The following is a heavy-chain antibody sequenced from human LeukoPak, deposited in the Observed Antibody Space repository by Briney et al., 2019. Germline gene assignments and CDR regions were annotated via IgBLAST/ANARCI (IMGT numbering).Heavy chain of an antibody. V-gene: IGHV3-30*02. Sequence: PGGSLRLSCAASGFTFSSYVMRWVRQAPGKGLEWVAFIRYDGSNKYYADSVKGRFTISRDNSKNTLYLQMNSLRAEDTAVYYCAKDLYCSGGSCYSSYMDVWGKGTTVTVSS. CDR3: AKDLYCSGGSCYSSYMDV. CDR2: IRYDGSNK. J-gene: IGHJ6*03. D-gene: IGHD2-15*01. CDR1: GFTFSSYV.